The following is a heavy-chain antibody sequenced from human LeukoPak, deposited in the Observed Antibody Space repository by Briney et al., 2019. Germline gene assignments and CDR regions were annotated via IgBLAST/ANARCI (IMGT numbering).Heavy chain of an antibody. J-gene: IGHJ2*01. V-gene: IGHV3-74*01. Sequence: GSLRLSCAASGFIFSSYWMHWVRQAPGKGLVWVSRIKTDGSSTNYADSVKGRFTISRDNAKNTLYLQMNSLRAEDTAVYYCARDGFRYFDLWGRGTLVTVSS. CDR3: ARDGFRYFDL. CDR1: GFIFSSYW. D-gene: IGHD2-2*03. CDR2: IKTDGSST.